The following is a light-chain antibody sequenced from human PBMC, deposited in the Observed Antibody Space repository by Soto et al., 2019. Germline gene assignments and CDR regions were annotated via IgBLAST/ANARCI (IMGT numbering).Light chain of an antibody. CDR1: SSDVGGYNY. V-gene: IGLV2-14*01. CDR2: EVN. Sequence: QSVLTQPASVSGSPGQSITISCTGTSSDVGGYNYVSWSQQHPGKAPQLMIYEVNNRPSGVSNRFSGSKSGNTASLTTSGLQAEDEADYYCSSYTSSSTFVFGTGTKATVL. J-gene: IGLJ1*01. CDR3: SSYTSSSTFV.